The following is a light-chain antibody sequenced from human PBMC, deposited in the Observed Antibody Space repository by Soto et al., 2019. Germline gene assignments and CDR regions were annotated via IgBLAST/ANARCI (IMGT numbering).Light chain of an antibody. CDR3: SSYTSSSTL. Sequence: QSVLTQPASVSGSPGQSITISCTGTSSDVGDYNYVSWYQQHPGKAPKLMLYDVSNRPSGISNRFSGSKSGKTASLTISGLQAEYEADYYCSSYTSSSTLFGTGTKVTVL. J-gene: IGLJ1*01. V-gene: IGLV2-14*01. CDR2: DVS. CDR1: SSDVGDYNY.